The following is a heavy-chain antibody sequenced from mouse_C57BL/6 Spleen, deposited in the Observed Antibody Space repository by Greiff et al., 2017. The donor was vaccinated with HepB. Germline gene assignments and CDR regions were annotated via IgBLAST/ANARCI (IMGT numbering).Heavy chain of an antibody. Sequence: EVKVVESGGGLVKPGGSLKLSCAASGFTFSSYTMSWVRQTPEKRLEWVATISGGGGNTYYPDSVKGRFTISRDNAKNTLYLQMSSLRSEDTALYYCARQSIYYDYDDWYFDVWGTGTTVTVSS. V-gene: IGHV5-9*01. J-gene: IGHJ1*03. CDR1: GFTFSSYT. CDR3: ARQSIYYDYDDWYFDV. CDR2: ISGGGGNT. D-gene: IGHD2-4*01.